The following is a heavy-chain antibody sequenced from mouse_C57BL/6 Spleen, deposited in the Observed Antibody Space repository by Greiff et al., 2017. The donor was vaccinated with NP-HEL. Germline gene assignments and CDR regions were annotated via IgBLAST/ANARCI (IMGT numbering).Heavy chain of an antibody. J-gene: IGHJ3*01. Sequence: EVMLVESGGGLVQPGGSLSLSCAASGFTFTDYYMSWVRQPPGKALEWLGFIRNKANGYTTEYSASVKGRFTISRDNSQSILYLQMNALRAEDSATYYCARGTIYDYDLGWFAYWGQGTLVTVSA. D-gene: IGHD2-4*01. CDR2: IRNKANGYTT. CDR1: GFTFTDYY. V-gene: IGHV7-3*01. CDR3: ARGTIYDYDLGWFAY.